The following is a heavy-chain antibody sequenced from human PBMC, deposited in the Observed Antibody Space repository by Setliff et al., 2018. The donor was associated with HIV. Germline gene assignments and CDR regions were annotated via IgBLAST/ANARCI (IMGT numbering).Heavy chain of an antibody. J-gene: IGHJ4*02. Sequence: GSLRLSCAASGFIFSSYAMSWVRQAPGKGLEWVAVVSYGGTNTYYADSVKGRFIISRDDSESTLFLQMNSLRVDDTAVYYCARVRYCGSPSCRKEFDFWGQGTLVTVSS. CDR2: VSYGGTNT. CDR1: GFIFSSYA. D-gene: IGHD2-21*01. V-gene: IGHV3-30*04. CDR3: ARVRYCGSPSCRKEFDF.